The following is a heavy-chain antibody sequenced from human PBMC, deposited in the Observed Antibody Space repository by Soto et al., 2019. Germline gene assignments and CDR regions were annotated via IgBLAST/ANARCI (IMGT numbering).Heavy chain of an antibody. D-gene: IGHD3-9*01. CDR3: ARSPRYYDILTGYPVYFDY. CDR2: IGTAGDT. Sequence: GGSLRLSCAASGFTFSSYDMHWVRQAPGKGLEWVSAIGTAGDTYYPGSVKGRFTISRENAKNSLYLQMNSLRAGDTAVYYCARSPRYYDILTGYPVYFDYWGQGTLVTVSS. J-gene: IGHJ4*02. CDR1: GFTFSSYD. V-gene: IGHV3-13*01.